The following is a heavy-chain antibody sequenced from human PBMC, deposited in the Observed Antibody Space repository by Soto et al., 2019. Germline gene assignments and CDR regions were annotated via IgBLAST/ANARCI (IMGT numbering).Heavy chain of an antibody. CDR1: GGNFRSYA. Sequence: QVQLVQSGAEVKKPGSSVKVSCKASGGNFRSYAISWVRQAPGQGLEWMGGVIPVFAKTNYAQSFQDRVTITADKSTGTAYMQLSSLKSEDTAIYYCAAGDTAIVRGDQYYYGMDVWGLGTTVTVSS. V-gene: IGHV1-69*06. CDR2: VIPVFAKT. J-gene: IGHJ6*02. D-gene: IGHD5-18*01. CDR3: AAGDTAIVRGDQYYYGMDV.